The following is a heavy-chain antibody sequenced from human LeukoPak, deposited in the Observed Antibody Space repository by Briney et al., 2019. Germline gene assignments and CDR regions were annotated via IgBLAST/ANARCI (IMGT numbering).Heavy chain of an antibody. V-gene: IGHV4-4*07. CDR3: ARDSKGYSSSWYNWFDP. CDR1: GGSISSYY. D-gene: IGHD6-13*01. CDR2: IYTSGST. Sequence: SETLSLTCTVSGGSISSYYWSWIRQPAGKGLEWIGRIYTSGSTNYNPSLKSRVTMSVDTSKNQFPLKLSSVTAADTAVYYCARDSKGYSSSWYNWFDPWGQGTLVTVSS. J-gene: IGHJ5*02.